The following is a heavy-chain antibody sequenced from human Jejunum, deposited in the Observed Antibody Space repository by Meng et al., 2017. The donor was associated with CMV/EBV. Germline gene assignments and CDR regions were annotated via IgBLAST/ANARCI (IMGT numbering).Heavy chain of an antibody. Sequence: HVQLVQPGCEAQKPEASVKVACKVSGDTITGYYMHWVRQAPGQGLEWMGRINPNSGGTNYAQKFQGRVTMTRDTSISTAYMELSRLRSDDTAVYYCAHQAVAGTRGWFDPWGQGTLVTVSS. CDR3: AHQAVAGTRGWFDP. J-gene: IGHJ5*02. D-gene: IGHD6-19*01. CDR2: INPNSGGT. V-gene: IGHV1-2*06. CDR1: GDTITGYY.